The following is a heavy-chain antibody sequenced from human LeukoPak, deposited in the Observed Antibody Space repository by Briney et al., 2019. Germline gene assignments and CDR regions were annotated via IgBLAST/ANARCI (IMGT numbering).Heavy chain of an antibody. D-gene: IGHD2-2*01. Sequence: GGSLRLSCACSGFSFGHFWMSWVRQAPGKGLEWVASIKEDGSEKSYVDSVKGRFTISRDNAKNSLYLQMNSLRAEDTAVYYCVSCGTTTGIIRFDHWGQGTLVTVSS. V-gene: IGHV3-7*01. J-gene: IGHJ4*02. CDR3: VSCGTTTGIIRFDH. CDR2: IKEDGSEK. CDR1: GFSFGHFW.